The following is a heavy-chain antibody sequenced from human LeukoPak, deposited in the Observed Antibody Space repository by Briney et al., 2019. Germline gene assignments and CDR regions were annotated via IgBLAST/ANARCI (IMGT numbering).Heavy chain of an antibody. V-gene: IGHV3-48*04. Sequence: PEGSLRVSCAASGFTFSGYSMNWVRQAPGKGVEWVSYISSSSSTIYYADSVKGRFTISRYIAKNSLYLQMNSLRAEDTAVYYCALRFDYWGQGTLVTVSS. CDR2: ISSSSSTI. CDR1: GFTFSGYS. J-gene: IGHJ4*02. CDR3: ALRFDY.